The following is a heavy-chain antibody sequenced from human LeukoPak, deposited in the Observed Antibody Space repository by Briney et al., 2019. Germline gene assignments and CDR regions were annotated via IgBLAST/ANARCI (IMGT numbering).Heavy chain of an antibody. CDR2: INPSSSGT. V-gene: IGHV1-46*01. Sequence: GASVKVSCKASGYTFTRYFFHWVRQAPGQGLEWMGIINPSSSGTTFAQKFQGRVTMTRDTSTSTVYMELSSLRSDDTAVYYCVRDFYGGNSNGPDHWGQGTLVTVSS. D-gene: IGHD4-23*01. CDR1: GYTFTRYF. J-gene: IGHJ4*02. CDR3: VRDFYGGNSNGPDH.